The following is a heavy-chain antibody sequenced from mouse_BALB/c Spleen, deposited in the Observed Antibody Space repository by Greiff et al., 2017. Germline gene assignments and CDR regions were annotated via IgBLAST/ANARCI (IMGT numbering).Heavy chain of an antibody. CDR3: ARSANWDGGDY. CDR1: GFTFSSFG. V-gene: IGHV5-17*02. CDR2: ISSGSSTI. J-gene: IGHJ2*01. D-gene: IGHD4-1*01. Sequence: EVMLVESGGGLVQPGGSRKLSCAASGFTFSSFGMHWVRQAPEKGLEWVAYISSGSSTIYYADTVKGRFTISRDNPKNTLFLQMTSLRSEDTAMYYCARSANWDGGDYWGQGTTLTVSS.